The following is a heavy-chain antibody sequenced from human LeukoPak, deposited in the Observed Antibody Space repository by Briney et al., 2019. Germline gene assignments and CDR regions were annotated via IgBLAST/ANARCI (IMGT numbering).Heavy chain of an antibody. V-gene: IGHV3-74*01. CDR1: GFTFSSYW. CDR3: ARGRGVVTAIEDCYYVRAV. D-gene: IGHD2-21*02. J-gene: IGHJ6*04. CDR2: INSDGSST. Sequence: GGSLRLSCAASGFTFSSYWMHWVRQAPGKGLVWVSRINSDGSSTSYADSVKGRFTISRDNAKNTLYLQMNSMRAEDRAVYSCARGRGVVTAIEDCYYVRAVWAKGPPATVPS.